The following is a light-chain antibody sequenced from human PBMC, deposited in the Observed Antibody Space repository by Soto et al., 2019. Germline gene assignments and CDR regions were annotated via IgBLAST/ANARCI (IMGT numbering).Light chain of an antibody. V-gene: IGKV1-39*01. Sequence: DIQMTQSPSSLSASVGDRVTITCRASQSISSYLNWYQQKQGKAPKLLIYAASSLQSGVPSRFSGSGSGTDFTRTISSLQPEDFATYYCQQSYRTFGQGTKVEIK. CDR1: QSISSY. CDR2: AAS. J-gene: IGKJ1*01. CDR3: QQSYRT.